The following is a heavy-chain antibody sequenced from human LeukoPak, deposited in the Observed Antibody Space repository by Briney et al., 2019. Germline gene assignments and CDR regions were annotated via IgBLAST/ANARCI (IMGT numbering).Heavy chain of an antibody. Sequence: PGESLRVSCVGSGFPFSSYNMNWVRQAPGKGLEWVSYISSSSSSIYYADSVKGRFTISRDNAKNSLYLQMNSLRDEDTAVYSCARAMYYFEYWGQGTLVTVSS. J-gene: IGHJ4*02. CDR2: ISSSSSSI. CDR1: GFPFSSYN. CDR3: ARAMYYFEY. V-gene: IGHV3-48*02.